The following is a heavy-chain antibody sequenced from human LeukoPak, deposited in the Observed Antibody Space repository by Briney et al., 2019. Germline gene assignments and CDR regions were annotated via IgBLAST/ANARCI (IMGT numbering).Heavy chain of an antibody. Sequence: ASVRVSCKVSGYTLTELSMHWVRQAPGKGLEWMGGFDPEDGETIYAQKFQGRVTMTEDTSTDTAYMELSSLRSEDTAVYYCATLPKGLSGYMNTLDYWGQGTLVTVSS. CDR3: ATLPKGLSGYMNTLDY. CDR1: GYTLTELS. V-gene: IGHV1-24*01. CDR2: FDPEDGET. J-gene: IGHJ4*02. D-gene: IGHD3-22*01.